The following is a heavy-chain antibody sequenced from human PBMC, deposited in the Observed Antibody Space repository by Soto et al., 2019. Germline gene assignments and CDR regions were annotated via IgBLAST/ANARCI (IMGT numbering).Heavy chain of an antibody. J-gene: IGHJ5*02. V-gene: IGHV1-18*01. CDR1: GYTFFTYD. Sequence: ASVKVSCKASGYTFFTYDISWVRQAPGQGLEWMGWISTYSGDTKYAQKFQGRVTMTTDTSTTTAYLVLRSLRSDDTAVSYCARHHGRTTSENSFDPWGQGTLVTVSS. CDR3: ARHHGRTTSENSFDP. CDR2: ISTYSGDT. D-gene: IGHD2-2*01.